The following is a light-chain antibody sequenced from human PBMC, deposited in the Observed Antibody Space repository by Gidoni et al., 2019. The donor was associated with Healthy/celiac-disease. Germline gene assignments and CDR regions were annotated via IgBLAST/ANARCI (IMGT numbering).Light chain of an antibody. CDR3: QQYGSSTYS. J-gene: IGKJ2*03. CDR1: QSVSSSY. Sequence: EIVLPQSPGTLSLSPGERATLSCRASQSVSSSYLAWYQQKPGQAPRLLIYGASSRATGIPDRFSGSGSGTDFTLTISRLEPEDFAVYYCQQYGSSTYSFXHXTKLEIK. CDR2: GAS. V-gene: IGKV3-20*01.